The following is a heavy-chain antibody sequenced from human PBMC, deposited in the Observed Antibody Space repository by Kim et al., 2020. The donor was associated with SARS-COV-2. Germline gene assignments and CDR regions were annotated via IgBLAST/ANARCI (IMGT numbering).Heavy chain of an antibody. Sequence: GGSLRLSCAASGFTFSDYSMNWVRQAPGKGLEWISYIRISDGAIFFADSVRGLFTISTDNAKNSLYLQMNSLRAEDTAVYYCARDLGYSFDYWGQGSLVT. J-gene: IGHJ4*02. CDR3: ARDLGYSFDY. D-gene: IGHD2-21*01. CDR1: GFTFSDYS. V-gene: IGHV3-48*04. CDR2: IRISDGAI.